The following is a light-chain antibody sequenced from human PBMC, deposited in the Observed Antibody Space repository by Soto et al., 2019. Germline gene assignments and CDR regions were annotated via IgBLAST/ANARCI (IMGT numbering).Light chain of an antibody. J-gene: IGLJ3*02. CDR3: CSYAGSFTWV. V-gene: IGLV2-11*01. Sequence: QSALTQPRSVSGSPGQSVTISCTGTTGDVGAYNFVSWYQLYPGKAPKLMIYDANKRPSGVPDRFSACKSGNTASLTISGLQAEDEADYHCCSYAGSFTWVFGGGTKLTVL. CDR1: TGDVGAYNF. CDR2: DAN.